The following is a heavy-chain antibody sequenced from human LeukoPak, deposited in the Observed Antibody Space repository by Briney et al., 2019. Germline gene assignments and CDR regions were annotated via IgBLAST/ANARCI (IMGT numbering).Heavy chain of an antibody. CDR2: ISYDGSKK. CDR3: ARAGCSSPSCFVGD. J-gene: IGHJ4*02. Sequence: GGSLRLSCAASGFTFSSYAMHWVREAPGKGLEGVAVISYDGSKKYYADSVKGRFTISRDNSKDTLYLQMNSLKTEDTAVYYCARAGCSSPSCFVGDWGQGTLVTVSS. D-gene: IGHD2-2*01. V-gene: IGHV3-30-3*01. CDR1: GFTFSSYA.